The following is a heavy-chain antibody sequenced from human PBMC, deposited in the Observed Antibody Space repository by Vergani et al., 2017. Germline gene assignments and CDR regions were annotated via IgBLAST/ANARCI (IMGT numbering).Heavy chain of an antibody. CDR3: ARHNLWGDSQTGIDF. CDR2: FFHSGTT. CDR1: GYSISSGSY. D-gene: IGHD2-21*02. V-gene: IGHV4-38-2*01. Sequence: QVQLQESGPGLVKPSETLSLTCAVSGYSISSGSYWAWIRQPPGKGLEWIGSFFHSGTTHYNPSIESLVTISVDTSRNQFSLRLGSVTAAATAVYYCARHNLWGDSQTGIDFWGLGTLVIVSS. J-gene: IGHJ4*02.